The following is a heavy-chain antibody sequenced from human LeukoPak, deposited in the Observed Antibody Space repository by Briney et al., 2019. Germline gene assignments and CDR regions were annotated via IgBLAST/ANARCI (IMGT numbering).Heavy chain of an antibody. V-gene: IGHV3-7*01. D-gene: IGHD3-10*01. CDR2: IKKDGSEK. J-gene: IGHJ4*02. CDR3: ARGYSSGGCLDY. CDR1: GFTLSSYR. Sequence: PGGSLRLSCAASGFTLSSYRMSWVRQAPGKGLEWVANIKKDGSEKYYVESVKGRFTISRDNAKNSLYLQMNSLRAEDTAVYYCARGYSSGGCLDYWGQGTLVTVSS.